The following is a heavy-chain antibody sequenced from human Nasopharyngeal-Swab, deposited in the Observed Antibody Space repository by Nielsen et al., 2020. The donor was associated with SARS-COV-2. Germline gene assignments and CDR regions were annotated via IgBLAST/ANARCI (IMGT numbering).Heavy chain of an antibody. CDR2: VSSSGSYI. CDR1: GFTFSSYS. Sequence: GGSLRLSCAASGFTFSSYSMNWVRQAPGKGLEWVSSVSSSGSYISYADSLKGRFTISGDNVKNTLYLQMNSLRAEDTAVYYCARSRTDYGGTWYDAFDIWGQGTLVTVSS. V-gene: IGHV3-21*06. D-gene: IGHD4/OR15-4a*01. CDR3: ARSRTDYGGTWYDAFDI. J-gene: IGHJ3*02.